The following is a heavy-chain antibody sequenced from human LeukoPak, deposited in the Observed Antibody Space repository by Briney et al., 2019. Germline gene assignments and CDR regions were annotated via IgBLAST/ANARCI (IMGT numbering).Heavy chain of an antibody. CDR1: GFTFSSYE. CDR2: ISSSGSTI. CDR3: ARDQGYDILTGYLDNWFDP. V-gene: IGHV3-48*03. Sequence: PGGSLRLSCATSGFTFSSYEMNWVRQAPGKGLEWVSYISSSGSTIYYADSVKGRFTISRDNAKNSLCLQMNSLRAEDTAVYYCARDQGYDILTGYLDNWFDPWGQGTLVTVSS. J-gene: IGHJ5*02. D-gene: IGHD3-9*01.